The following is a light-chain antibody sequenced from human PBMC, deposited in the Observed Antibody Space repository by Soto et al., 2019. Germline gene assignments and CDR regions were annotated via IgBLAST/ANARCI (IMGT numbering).Light chain of an antibody. Sequence: EIVLTQSPATLSVSPWERGTLSCRASQSVSSNLAWYQQKPGQAPSLLIYGASNRATGIPDRFSGSGSGTDFTLTIYRLEPEDFAVYYCQQSGYSPITFGQGTRLEIK. CDR3: QQSGYSPIT. CDR1: QSVSSN. J-gene: IGKJ5*01. CDR2: GAS. V-gene: IGKV3-20*01.